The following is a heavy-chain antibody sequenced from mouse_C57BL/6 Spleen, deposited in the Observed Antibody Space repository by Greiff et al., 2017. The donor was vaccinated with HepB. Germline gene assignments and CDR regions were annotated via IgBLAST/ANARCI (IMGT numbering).Heavy chain of an antibody. CDR2: ISDGGSYT. Sequence: EVKVVESGGGLVKPGGSLKLSCAASGFTFSSYAMSWVRQTPEKRLEWVATISDGGSYTYYPDNVKGRFTISRDNAKNNLYLQMSHLKSEDTAMYYCARGHYYGSSYDYWGQGTTLTVSS. J-gene: IGHJ2*01. CDR1: GFTFSSYA. CDR3: ARGHYYGSSYDY. V-gene: IGHV5-4*03. D-gene: IGHD1-1*01.